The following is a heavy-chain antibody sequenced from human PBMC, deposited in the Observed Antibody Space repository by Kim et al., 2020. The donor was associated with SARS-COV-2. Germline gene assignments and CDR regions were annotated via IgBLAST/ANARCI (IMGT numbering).Heavy chain of an antibody. Sequence: EGSLRLSCAASGFTFTNYAINWVRQAPGKGLEWISYISSSSGKIDYADSVKGRFTISRDNAKNSVYLQMNSLRDEDTAVYYCARDRSLGSSLYYYFDYWGQGALVTVSS. V-gene: IGHV3-48*02. CDR2: ISSSSGKI. D-gene: IGHD6-13*01. CDR3: ARDRSLGSSLYYYFDY. CDR1: GFTFTNYA. J-gene: IGHJ4*02.